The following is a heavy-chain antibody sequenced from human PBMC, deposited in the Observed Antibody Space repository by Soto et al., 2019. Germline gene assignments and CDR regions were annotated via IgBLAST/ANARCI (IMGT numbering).Heavy chain of an antibody. J-gene: IGHJ4*02. CDR1: GYTFTSYG. CDR3: ARAGGDCSGGSCYEPFDY. D-gene: IGHD2-15*01. V-gene: IGHV1-18*01. CDR2: ISAYNGNT. Sequence: ASVKVSCKASGYTFTSYGISWVRQAPGQGLEWMGWISAYNGNTNYAQKLQGRVTMTTDTSTSTAYMELRSLRSDDTAVYYCARAGGDCSGGSCYEPFDYWGQGTLVTVSS.